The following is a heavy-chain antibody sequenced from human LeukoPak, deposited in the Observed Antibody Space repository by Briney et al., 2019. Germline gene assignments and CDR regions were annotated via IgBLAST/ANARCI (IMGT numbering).Heavy chain of an antibody. CDR3: ARDPPGSVGIEYYFDY. CDR2: IWYDGSNK. V-gene: IGHV3-33*01. CDR1: GFTFSSYG. D-gene: IGHD6-13*01. J-gene: IGHJ4*02. Sequence: GGSLRLSCAASGFTFSSYGMHWVRQAPGKGLEWVAVIWYDGSNKYYADSVKGRFTISRDNSKNTLYLQMNSLRAEDTAVYYCARDPPGSVGIEYYFDYWGQGTLVTVSS.